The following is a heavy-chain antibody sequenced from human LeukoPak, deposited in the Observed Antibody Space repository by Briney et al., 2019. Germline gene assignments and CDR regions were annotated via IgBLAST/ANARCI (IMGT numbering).Heavy chain of an antibody. Sequence: GRSLRLSCAASGFTFSSYAMHWVRQAPGKGLEWVSAISGSGGSTYYADSVKGRFTISRDNSKNTLYLQMNSLRAEDTAVYYCAKDIYSSGWYGEFDYWGQGTLVTVSS. D-gene: IGHD6-19*01. CDR3: AKDIYSSGWYGEFDY. J-gene: IGHJ4*02. CDR2: ISGSGGST. V-gene: IGHV3-23*01. CDR1: GFTFSSYA.